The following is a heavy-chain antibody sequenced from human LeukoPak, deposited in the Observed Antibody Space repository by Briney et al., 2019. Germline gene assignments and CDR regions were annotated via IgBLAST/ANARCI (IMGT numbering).Heavy chain of an antibody. J-gene: IGHJ6*02. CDR2: INPSGGST. CDR1: GYTFTSYY. CDR3: ARPQYYYGSGSSRILYYYYGMDV. V-gene: IGHV1-46*01. D-gene: IGHD3-10*01. Sequence: GASVKVSCKASGYTFTSYYMHWVRQAPGQGLEWMGIINPSGGSTSYAQKFQGRVTMTRDTSTSTVYMELSSLRSEDTAVYYCARPQYYYGSGSSRILYYYYGMDVWGQGTTVTVSS.